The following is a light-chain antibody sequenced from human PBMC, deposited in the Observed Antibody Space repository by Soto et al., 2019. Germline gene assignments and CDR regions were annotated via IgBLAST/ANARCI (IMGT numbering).Light chain of an antibody. Sequence: EIVLTQSPATLSLSPGERATLSCRASQSVSSYLAWYQQKPGQAPRLLIYGASSRATGIPDRFSGSGSGTDFTLTISRLEPEDFAVYFCQQSGNSPLTFGQGTRPESK. J-gene: IGKJ5*01. V-gene: IGKV3-20*01. CDR1: QSVSSY. CDR2: GAS. CDR3: QQSGNSPLT.